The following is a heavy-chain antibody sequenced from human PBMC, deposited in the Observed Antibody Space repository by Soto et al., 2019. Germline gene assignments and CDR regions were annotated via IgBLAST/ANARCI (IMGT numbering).Heavy chain of an antibody. J-gene: IGHJ5*02. CDR2: FRTSGDGGTT. CDR3: ASLEGSCSSTSCVPKEFDT. CDR1: GFTFSSYA. D-gene: IGHD2-2*01. Sequence: PXGSLRLSCAASGFTFSSYAMSWVRQAPGKGLEWVSGFRTSGDGGTTYYADSVKGRLTISRDNSKNMLFLQMNSLRSEDTAVYYCASLEGSCSSTSCVPKEFDTWGQGTLVTVSS. V-gene: IGHV3-23*01.